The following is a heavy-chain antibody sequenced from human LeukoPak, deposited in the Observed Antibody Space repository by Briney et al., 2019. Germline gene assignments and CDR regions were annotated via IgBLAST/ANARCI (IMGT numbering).Heavy chain of an antibody. J-gene: IGHJ4*02. CDR1: GFTFSSYA. Sequence: PGGSLRLSCAASGFTFSSYAMSWVRQAPGKGLEWVSGISGSGGSTYYAESVKGRFTISSDNSKNRLYLQMNSLRAEDTAVYYCAKRPRGNYLDPFDYWGQGALVTVSS. D-gene: IGHD3-10*01. CDR2: ISGSGGST. CDR3: AKRPRGNYLDPFDY. V-gene: IGHV3-23*01.